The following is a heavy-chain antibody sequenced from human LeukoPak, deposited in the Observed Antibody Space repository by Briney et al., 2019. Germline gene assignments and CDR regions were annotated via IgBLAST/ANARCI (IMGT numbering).Heavy chain of an antibody. J-gene: IGHJ4*02. Sequence: GGSLRLSCAASGFTFSTYSISWVRHAQGKGREWLSYISSSSNTIYYGDSVKGRFTISRDNAKNSLYLQMNSLRAEDTAVYYCARVRSGDFDFWGQGTLVTVSS. CDR2: ISSSSNTI. CDR3: ARVRSGDFDF. V-gene: IGHV3-48*01. CDR1: GFTFSTYS. D-gene: IGHD1-26*01.